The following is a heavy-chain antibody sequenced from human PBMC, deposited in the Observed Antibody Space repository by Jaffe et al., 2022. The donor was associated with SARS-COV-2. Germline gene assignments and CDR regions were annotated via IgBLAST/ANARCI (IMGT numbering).Heavy chain of an antibody. Sequence: EVRLVESGGGLVQPGRSLRLSCVVSGFSIDDYAINWFRQAPGKGLEWVGFIRRKSNGGTTEYAASVKGRFTISTDDPKSIAYLQMNSLEIDDTAVYYCIRAPRTVGGIMFFDFWGQGILVTVSS. CDR3: IRAPRTVGGIMFFDF. D-gene: IGHD2-15*01. J-gene: IGHJ4*02. V-gene: IGHV3-49*03. CDR2: IRRKSNGGTT. CDR1: GFSIDDYA.